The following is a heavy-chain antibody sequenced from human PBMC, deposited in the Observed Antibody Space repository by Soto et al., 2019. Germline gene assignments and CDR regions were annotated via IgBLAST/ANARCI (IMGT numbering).Heavy chain of an antibody. CDR3: ARKPDVATAKVGGGYVFDV. CDR2: IYHSGSP. D-gene: IGHD3-16*01. J-gene: IGHJ3*01. V-gene: IGHV4-4*02. CDR1: SGSIFTTNW. Sequence: QVQLQESGPGLVKPSGTLSLTCAASSGSIFTTNWWSWVRQSPGRGLQWIGDIYHSGSPKYNPSLNSRVSISIDKSKLRFFLNLTSVTAADTAVYYCARKPDVATAKVGGGYVFDVWGQGTMVTVSS.